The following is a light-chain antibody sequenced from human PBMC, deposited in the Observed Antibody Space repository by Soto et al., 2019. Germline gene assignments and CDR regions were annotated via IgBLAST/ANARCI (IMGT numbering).Light chain of an antibody. Sequence: EIVWTQSPGTLSLSPGERATLSCRASQSVSSSYLAWYQQKPGQAPRPLIYGASSRATGIPDRFSGSGSGTDFTLTISRLESEDFAVYYCQQYGSSPLTFGGGTKVEIK. V-gene: IGKV3-20*01. CDR2: GAS. CDR1: QSVSSSY. J-gene: IGKJ4*01. CDR3: QQYGSSPLT.